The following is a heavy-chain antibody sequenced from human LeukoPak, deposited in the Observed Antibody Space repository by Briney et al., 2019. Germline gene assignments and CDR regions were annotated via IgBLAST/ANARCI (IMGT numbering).Heavy chain of an antibody. CDR2: IYSSGST. J-gene: IGHJ5*02. V-gene: IGHV4-4*07. D-gene: IGHD1-26*01. CDR3: ARDKSGSPYNWFDP. Sequence: PSETLSLTCSVSGGSINTYYWSWIRQPAGKGLEWIGRIYSSGSTNYNPSLKSRVTMSVDTSKNQISLKLRSVTAADTAVYYCARDKSGSPYNWFDPWGQGTLVTVSS. CDR1: GGSINTYY.